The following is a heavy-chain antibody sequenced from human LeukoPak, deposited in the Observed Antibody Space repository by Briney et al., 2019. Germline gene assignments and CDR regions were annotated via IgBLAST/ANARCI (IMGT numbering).Heavy chain of an antibody. V-gene: IGHV3-48*01. CDR1: GFTSSSYS. J-gene: IGHJ6*03. CDR3: ARSNHETTSWYGRAYYMDV. CDR2: ISSSSSTI. Sequence: GGSLRLSCAASGFTSSSYSMNWVRQAPGKGLEWVSYISSSSSTIYYADSVKGRFTISRDNAKNSLYLQMNSLRAEDTAVYYCARSNHETTSWYGRAYYMDVWGKGTTVTIS. D-gene: IGHD6-13*01.